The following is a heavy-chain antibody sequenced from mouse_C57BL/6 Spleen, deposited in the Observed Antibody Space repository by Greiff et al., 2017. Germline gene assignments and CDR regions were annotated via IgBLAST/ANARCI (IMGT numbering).Heavy chain of an antibody. CDR1: GYTFTSSW. D-gene: IGHD1-3*01. J-gene: IGHJ2*01. V-gene: IGHV1-61*01. CDR3: ARDNPHFDY. CDR2: IYPSDSET. Sequence: QVQLQQPGAELVRPGSSVKLSCKASGYTFTSSWMDWGKQRPGQGLEWIGNIYPSDSETHYNQKFKDKATLTVDKSSSTAYMQLSSLTSEDSAVYYCARDNPHFDYWGQGTTLTVAS.